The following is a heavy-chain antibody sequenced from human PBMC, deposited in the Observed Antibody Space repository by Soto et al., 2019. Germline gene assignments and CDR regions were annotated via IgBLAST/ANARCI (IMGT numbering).Heavy chain of an antibody. CDR2: IYYSGST. V-gene: IGHV4-39*01. D-gene: IGHD3-22*01. CDR1: GGSISSSIYY. J-gene: IGHJ4*02. CDR3: ARQRITMIVVVLYFDY. Sequence: SETLSLTCTVSGGSISSSIYYWGWIRQPPGKGLEWIGSIYYSGSTYYNPSLKSRVTISVDTSKNQFSLKLSSVTAADTAVYYCARQRITMIVVVLYFDYWGQGTLVTVSS.